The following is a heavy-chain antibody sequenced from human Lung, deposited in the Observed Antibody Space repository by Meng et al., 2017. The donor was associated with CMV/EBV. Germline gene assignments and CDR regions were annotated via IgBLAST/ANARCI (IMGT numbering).Heavy chain of an antibody. CDR1: GFTFSSYE. V-gene: IGHV3-48*03. CDR2: ISSGGTSR. Sequence: GESLKISCATSGFTFSSYEMNWVRQAPGKGLEWISYISSGGTSRYYADSVKGRFSISIDNAKNSLYLQMNSLRVEDTALYYCTRGSASWSEYNWFDPWGQGTLVTVSS. D-gene: IGHD6-13*01. CDR3: TRGSASWSEYNWFDP. J-gene: IGHJ5*02.